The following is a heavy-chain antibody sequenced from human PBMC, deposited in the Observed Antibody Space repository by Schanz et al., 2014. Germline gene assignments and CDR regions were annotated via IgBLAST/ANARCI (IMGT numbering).Heavy chain of an antibody. CDR2: INPDSGGT. Sequence: QVRLVQSGSELKKPGASVKVSCKASGYTFTSYAMNWVRQAPGQGLEWMGWINPDSGGTNYAQKFQGRVTMTRDMSINTAYMELSRLRSDDSAVYYCASDFWSGYSHYYYGLDVWGQGTTVTVSS. CDR3: ASDFWSGYSHYYYGLDV. J-gene: IGHJ6*02. V-gene: IGHV1-2*02. CDR1: GYTFTSYA. D-gene: IGHD3-3*01.